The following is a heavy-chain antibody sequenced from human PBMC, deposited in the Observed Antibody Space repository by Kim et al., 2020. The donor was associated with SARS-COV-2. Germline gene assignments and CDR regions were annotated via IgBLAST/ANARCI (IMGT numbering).Heavy chain of an antibody. J-gene: IGHJ4*02. CDR2: ITGYGSTT. D-gene: IGHD5-12*01. CDR3: AKSGGYDLRHSDY. Sequence: GGSLRLSCAASGFTFSDYAMTWVRQAPGKGLEWVSSITGYGSTTYYAASVKGRFTISRDNSKNTLYLQMNSLRAEDTAVYYCAKSGGYDLRHSDYWGQGTLVTVAS. CDR1: GFTFSDYA. V-gene: IGHV3-23*01.